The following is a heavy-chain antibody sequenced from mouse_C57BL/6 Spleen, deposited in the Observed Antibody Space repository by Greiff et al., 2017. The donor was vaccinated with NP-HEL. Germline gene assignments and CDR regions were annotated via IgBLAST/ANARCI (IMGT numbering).Heavy chain of an antibody. Sequence: VQLQQSGAELVKAGASVKMSCKASGYTFTSYWMHWVKQRLGQGLEWFAETNPTNGRTYYNEKFKSKATLTVDKSSSKAYMLRSGPTFEDSAVYYCARSKKIVATYCDYWGQGTTLTVSS. CDR2: TNPTNGRT. CDR1: GYTFTSYW. J-gene: IGHJ2*01. D-gene: IGHD1-1*01. CDR3: ARSKKIVATYCDY. V-gene: IGHV1S81*02.